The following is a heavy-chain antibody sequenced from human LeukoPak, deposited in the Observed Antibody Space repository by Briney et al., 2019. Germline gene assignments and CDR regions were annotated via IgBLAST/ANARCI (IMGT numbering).Heavy chain of an antibody. CDR2: FYTSGNT. D-gene: IGHD1-14*01. V-gene: IGHV4-61*02. J-gene: IGHJ4*02. CDR3: ARGYPFDY. Sequence: SQTLSLTCTVSGGSISSGSYYWTWIRQPAGKGLEWIGRFYTSGNTNYRPSLQSRVTISVDTSKNQFSLKLSSVTAADTAFYYCARGYPFDYWGQGILVTVSS. CDR1: GGSISSGSYY.